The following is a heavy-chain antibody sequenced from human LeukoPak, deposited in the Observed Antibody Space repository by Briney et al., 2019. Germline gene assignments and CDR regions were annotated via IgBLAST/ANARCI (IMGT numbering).Heavy chain of an antibody. CDR2: IYPGDSQT. Sequence: GESLKISCKASGYSFSNNWIGWVRQMPGKGLEWMGIIYPGDSQTRYSPSFQGQVTISADKSISTAYLQWSSLKASDIAIYYCARLSAGSHFHLDSWGQGTLVTVSS. V-gene: IGHV5-51*01. CDR1: GYSFSNNW. CDR3: ARLSAGSHFHLDS. D-gene: IGHD1-26*01. J-gene: IGHJ4*02.